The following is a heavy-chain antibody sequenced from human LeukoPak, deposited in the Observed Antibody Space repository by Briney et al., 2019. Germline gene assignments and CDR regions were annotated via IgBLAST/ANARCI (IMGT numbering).Heavy chain of an antibody. Sequence: GGSLRLSCAASGFTFSSYATHWVRQAPGKGLEWVAVISYDGSNKYYADSVKGRFTISRDNSKNTLYLQMNSLRAEDTAVYYCARGSILLWFGELLSDYFDYWGQGTLVTVSS. CDR1: GFTFSSYA. J-gene: IGHJ4*02. CDR3: ARGSILLWFGELLSDYFDY. CDR2: ISYDGSNK. V-gene: IGHV3-30*04. D-gene: IGHD3-10*01.